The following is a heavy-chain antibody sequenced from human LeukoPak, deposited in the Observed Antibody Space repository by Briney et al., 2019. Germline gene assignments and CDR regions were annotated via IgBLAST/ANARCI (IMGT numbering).Heavy chain of an antibody. V-gene: IGHV3-15*01. Sequence: GGSLRLSCAASGFTFSHAWMSWVRQAPGKGPEWVGHIKTETDGGTTEYAAPVKGRFTISRDDSKNMLYLQMSSLKTEDTAVYYCTTAAAIIVVGPYYFDCWGQGTLVTVSS. CDR3: TTAAAIIVVGPYYFDC. CDR1: GFTFSHAW. CDR2: IKTETDGGTT. J-gene: IGHJ4*02. D-gene: IGHD3-22*01.